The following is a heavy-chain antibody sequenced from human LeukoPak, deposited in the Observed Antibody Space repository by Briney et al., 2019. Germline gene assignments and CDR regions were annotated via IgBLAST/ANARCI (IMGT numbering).Heavy chain of an antibody. CDR1: GFTFSSYW. Sequence: GGSLRLSCAASGFTFSSYWMSWVRQAPGKGLEWVANRKQDGSEKYYVDSVKGRFTTSRDNAKNSLYLQMNSLRAEDTAVYYCAREYIRVVDSPYYFDYWGQGTLVTVSS. D-gene: IGHD1-14*01. CDR2: RKQDGSEK. J-gene: IGHJ4*02. V-gene: IGHV3-7*01. CDR3: AREYIRVVDSPYYFDY.